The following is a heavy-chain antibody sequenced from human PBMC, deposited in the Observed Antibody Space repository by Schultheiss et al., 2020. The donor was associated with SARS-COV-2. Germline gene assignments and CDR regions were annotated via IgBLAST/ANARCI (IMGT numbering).Heavy chain of an antibody. V-gene: IGHV1-18*01. Sequence: ASVKVSCKASGYTFTSYGISWVRQAPGQGLEWMGWISAYNGNTNYAQKFQGWVTMTRDTSISTAYMELSRLRSDDTAVYYCARDFGDYSWFDPWGQGTLVTVSS. D-gene: IGHD4-17*01. CDR1: GYTFTSYG. CDR2: ISAYNGNT. J-gene: IGHJ5*02. CDR3: ARDFGDYSWFDP.